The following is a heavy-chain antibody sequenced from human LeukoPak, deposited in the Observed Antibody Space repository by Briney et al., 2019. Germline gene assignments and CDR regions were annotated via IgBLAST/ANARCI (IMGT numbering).Heavy chain of an antibody. J-gene: IGHJ4*02. CDR2: ISSDASIT. CDR1: GFTFSNSA. D-gene: IGHD4-17*01. Sequence: GGSLRLSCAASGFTFSNSAMTWIRQLPGKGLEWVSCISSDASITRYADSVKGRFTISRDNAKNTLYLQMNSLRAEDTAVYYCARIGYGDYEVAFDYWGQGTLVTVSS. CDR3: ARIGYGDYEVAFDY. V-gene: IGHV3-74*01.